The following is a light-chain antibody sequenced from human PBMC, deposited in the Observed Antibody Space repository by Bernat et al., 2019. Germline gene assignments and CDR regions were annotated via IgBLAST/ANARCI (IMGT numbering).Light chain of an antibody. CDR2: GAS. Sequence: EIVLTQSPGTLSLSPGERATLSCRASQSVSSSYLAWYQQKPGQAPRLLIYGASSRATGIPDRFSGRGSGTDFTLTISRLEAEDFAVYYCQQCGSSPWTYGQGTKVEIK. CDR1: QSVSSSY. CDR3: QQCGSSPWT. J-gene: IGKJ1*01. V-gene: IGKV3-20*01.